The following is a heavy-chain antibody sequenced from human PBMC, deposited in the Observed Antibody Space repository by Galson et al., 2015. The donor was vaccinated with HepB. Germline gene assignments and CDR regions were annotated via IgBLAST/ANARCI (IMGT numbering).Heavy chain of an antibody. CDR3: ARDLREWLLLGGSEGDCFDY. J-gene: IGHJ4*02. CDR2: ISAYNGNT. Sequence: SVKVSCKASGYTFTSYGISWVRQAPGQGLEWMGWISAYNGNTNYAQKLQGRVTMTTDTPTSTAYMELRSLRSDDTAVYYCARDLREWLLLGGSEGDCFDYWGQGTLVTVSS. D-gene: IGHD3-3*01. CDR1: GYTFTSYG. V-gene: IGHV1-18*01.